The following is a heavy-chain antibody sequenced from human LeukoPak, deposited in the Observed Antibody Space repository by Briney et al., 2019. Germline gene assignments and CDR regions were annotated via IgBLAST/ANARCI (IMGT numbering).Heavy chain of an antibody. V-gene: IGHV3-33*01. D-gene: IGHD2-21*01. J-gene: IGHJ4*02. CDR2: IRYDGSYK. CDR1: GFTFSIYG. CDR3: AREWCTGDSCYSRLDC. Sequence: PGRSLRLSCAASGFTFSIYGMHWVRQAPGKGLEWVAVIRYDGSYKYYADSVKGRFTISRDNSKNTLYLQVNSLRAEDTAVYYCAREWCTGDSCYSRLDCWGQGILVTVSS.